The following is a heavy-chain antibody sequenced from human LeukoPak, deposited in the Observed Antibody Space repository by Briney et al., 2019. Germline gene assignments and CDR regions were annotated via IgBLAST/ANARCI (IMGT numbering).Heavy chain of an antibody. CDR3: ARARRFGELLSTDFDY. CDR2: ISCSSSYI. CDR1: GSTFSSYS. Sequence: GGPLRLSCAASGSTFSSYSMIYVRQAPGKSLEGGSSISCSSSYIYYADSVKGRFTISRDNAKDSLYLQMNTLRAEATAVYYCARARRFGELLSTDFDYWGQGTLVTVSS. V-gene: IGHV3-21*01. J-gene: IGHJ4*02. D-gene: IGHD3-10*01.